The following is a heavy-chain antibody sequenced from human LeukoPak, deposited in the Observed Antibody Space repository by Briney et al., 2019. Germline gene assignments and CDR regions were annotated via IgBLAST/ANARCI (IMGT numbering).Heavy chain of an antibody. V-gene: IGHV1-69*13. D-gene: IGHD6-19*01. CDR3: ARYYSGWYYFDY. CDR2: IIPIFGTS. Sequence: SVNVSCMASGCTFSSYGIRWVRQAPGHRLEWMGGIIPIFGTSNYAQKFQGRVTITADESTSTAYMELSSLRSEDTAVYYCARYYSGWYYFDYWGQGTLVTVSS. J-gene: IGHJ4*02. CDR1: GCTFSSYG.